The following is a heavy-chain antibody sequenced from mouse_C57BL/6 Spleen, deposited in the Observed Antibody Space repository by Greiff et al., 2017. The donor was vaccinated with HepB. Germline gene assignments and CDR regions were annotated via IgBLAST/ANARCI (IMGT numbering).Heavy chain of an antibody. V-gene: IGHV1-53*01. Sequence: QVQLQQPGTELVKPGASVKLSCKASGYTFTSYWMHWVKQRPGQGLEWIGNINPSNGGTNYNEKFKSKATLTVDKSSSTAYMQLSSLTSEDSAVYYCARWITTVVSWEWYFDVWGTGTTVTVSS. J-gene: IGHJ1*03. CDR3: ARWITTVVSWEWYFDV. CDR1: GYTFTSYW. D-gene: IGHD1-1*01. CDR2: INPSNGGT.